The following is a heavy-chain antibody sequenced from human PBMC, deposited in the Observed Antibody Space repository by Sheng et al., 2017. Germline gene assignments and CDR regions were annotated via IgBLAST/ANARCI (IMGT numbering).Heavy chain of an antibody. J-gene: IGHJ2*01. V-gene: IGHV4-59*01. Sequence: QVQLQESGPGLVKPSETLSLTCTVSGGSISSYYWSWIRQPPGKGLEWIGYIYYSGSTNYNPSLKSRVTISVDTSKNQFSLKLSSVTAADTAVYYCARDSQYYYDSSGPHWYFDLWGRGTLVTV. D-gene: IGHD3-22*01. CDR1: GGSISSYY. CDR2: IYYSGST. CDR3: ARDSQYYYDSSGPHWYFDL.